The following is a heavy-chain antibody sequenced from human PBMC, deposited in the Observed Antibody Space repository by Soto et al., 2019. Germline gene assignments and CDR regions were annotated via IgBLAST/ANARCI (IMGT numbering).Heavy chain of an antibody. CDR2: ITVNGIT. CDR1: GAYVSDFS. J-gene: IGHJ1*01. Sequence: QVQQLESGPGLVKPWDTLSLTCTVSGAYVSDFSWGWIRQPAGKGLEWIGRITVNGITQYTPSFRGRVTISMDTSRNQFSLKLQSATAADTALYYCARESGENWTYEAHWGQGTLVTVSS. CDR3: ARESGENWTYEAH. V-gene: IGHV4-4*07. D-gene: IGHD1-7*01.